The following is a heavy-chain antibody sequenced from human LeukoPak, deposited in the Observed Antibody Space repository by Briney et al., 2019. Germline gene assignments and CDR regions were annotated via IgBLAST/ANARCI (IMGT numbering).Heavy chain of an antibody. CDR1: GGSISSYY. CDR2: IYYTGGT. Sequence: SETLSLTCTVSGGSISSYYWSWIRQPPGKGLEWIGYIYYTGGTNYNPSLKSRVTISIDTSKNQFSLKLSSVTAADTAFYYCARSRYSYGSYYFDYWGQGTPVTVSS. D-gene: IGHD5-18*01. V-gene: IGHV4-59*01. CDR3: ARSRYSYGSYYFDY. J-gene: IGHJ4*02.